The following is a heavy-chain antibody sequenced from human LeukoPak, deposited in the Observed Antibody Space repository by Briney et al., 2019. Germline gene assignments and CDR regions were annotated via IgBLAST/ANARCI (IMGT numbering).Heavy chain of an antibody. CDR1: GYTFTSYA. D-gene: IGHD6-19*01. J-gene: IGHJ4*02. CDR3: AREGWYGYYYDY. V-gene: IGHV1-3*03. CDR2: INAGNGNT. Sequence: GASVKVSCKASGYTFTSYAMHWVRQAPGQRLEWMGWINAGNGNTKYSQEFQGRVTITRDTSASTAYMELSSLRSEDMAVYYCAREGWYGYYYDYWGQGTLVTVSS.